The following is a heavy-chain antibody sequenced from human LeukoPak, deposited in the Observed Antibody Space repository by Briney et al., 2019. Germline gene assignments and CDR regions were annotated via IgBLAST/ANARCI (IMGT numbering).Heavy chain of an antibody. Sequence: GGSLRLSCAASGCTFINYNMHWVRQAPGGGREWVSYISSVSNTTYYADSVKGRFTISRDNAQKSLYLQMNSLRGEDTAVYYCARDNPLSYYYDYWGQGTLVTVSS. CDR1: GCTFINYN. D-gene: IGHD3-22*01. J-gene: IGHJ4*02. CDR3: ARDNPLSYYYDY. CDR2: ISSVSNTT. V-gene: IGHV3-48*01.